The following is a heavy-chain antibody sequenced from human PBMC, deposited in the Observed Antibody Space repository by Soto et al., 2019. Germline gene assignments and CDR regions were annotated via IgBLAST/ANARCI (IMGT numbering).Heavy chain of an antibody. CDR2: FHPSYGCS. CDR1: GYSFTSYW. CDR3: ARSTLSPSEKYCYCCRDG. V-gene: IGHV5-10-1*01. J-gene: IGHJ6*02. D-gene: IGHD2-2*01. Sequence: GESLTISCQRSGYSFTSYWIRWVRQMPGKGLEYMRRFHPSYGCSISGPAIQWRVTISGDKSISPAYLKMSSLNASDTAMYYCARSTLSPSEKYCYCCRDGWGQGPRGAVSS.